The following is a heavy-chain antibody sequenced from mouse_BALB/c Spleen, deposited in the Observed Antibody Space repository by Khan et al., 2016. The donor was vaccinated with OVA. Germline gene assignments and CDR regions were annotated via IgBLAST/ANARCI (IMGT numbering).Heavy chain of an antibody. CDR3: AITARIKY. J-gene: IGHJ2*01. Sequence: EVELVESGPGLVKPSQSLSLTCTVTGYSITSGYGWNWIRQFPGNKLEWMGYISYSGSTNYNPSLKSRISITRDTSKNQFFLQLNSVTTEDTSTYYCAITARIKYWGQGTTLTVSS. D-gene: IGHD1-2*01. CDR1: GYSITSGYG. CDR2: ISYSGST. V-gene: IGHV3-2*02.